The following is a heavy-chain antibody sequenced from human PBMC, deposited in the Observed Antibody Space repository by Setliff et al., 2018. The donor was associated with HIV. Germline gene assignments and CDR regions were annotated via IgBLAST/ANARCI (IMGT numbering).Heavy chain of an antibody. CDR3: ARHLRWELPYYFDY. D-gene: IGHD1-26*01. Sequence: SETLSLTCTVSGGSISTGSYYWSWIRQPAGKGLEWIGRVYSTGSTKYNPSLKSRVTISADTSKNQFSLKLSSVTAADTAVYYCARHLRWELPYYFDYWGQGTLVTVSS. V-gene: IGHV4-61*02. CDR2: VYSTGST. J-gene: IGHJ4*02. CDR1: GGSISTGSYY.